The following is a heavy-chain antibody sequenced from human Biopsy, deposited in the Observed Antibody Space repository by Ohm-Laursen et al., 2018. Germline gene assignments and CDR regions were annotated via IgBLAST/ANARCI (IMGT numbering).Heavy chain of an antibody. V-gene: IGHV1-2*02. D-gene: IGHD2-8*01. CDR3: ARDPLNGHKHFDY. CDR1: SYTFTDYN. Sequence: ASVKVFCKASSYTFTDYNIHWMRQAPGQGLEWLGYINCKTGATNYAQRFQGTVTMTRDTSISTAYLALGSLRSADTAIYYCARDPLNGHKHFDYWGQGSLVTVSS. J-gene: IGHJ4*02. CDR2: INCKTGAT.